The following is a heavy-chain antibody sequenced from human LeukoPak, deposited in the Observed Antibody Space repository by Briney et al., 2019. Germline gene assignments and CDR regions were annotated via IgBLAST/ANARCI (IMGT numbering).Heavy chain of an antibody. D-gene: IGHD3-10*01. J-gene: IGHJ1*01. V-gene: IGHV4-39*01. CDR2: IYYSGST. CDR1: GGSISSSSYY. CDR3: ARQIGFMTMVRGVTAEYFQQ. Sequence: PSETLSLTCTVSGGSISSSSYYWGWIRQPPGKGLEWIGSIYYSGSTYYNPSLKSRVTISVDTPKNQFSLKLSSVTAADTAVYLCARQIGFMTMVRGVTAEYFQQWGEGTLVSVSS.